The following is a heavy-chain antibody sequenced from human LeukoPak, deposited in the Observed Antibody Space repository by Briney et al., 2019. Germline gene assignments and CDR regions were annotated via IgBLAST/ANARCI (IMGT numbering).Heavy chain of an antibody. Sequence: SGPTLVNPTQTLTLTCTFSGFSLSTIGVGVSWIRQPPGKALEWLAVTYWNNDKSYSPSLKSRLTITKDTSKNQVVLTMTNMDPVDTATYYCAHRPVAAAGTVWFDPWGQGTLVTVSS. V-gene: IGHV2-5*01. D-gene: IGHD6-13*01. J-gene: IGHJ5*02. CDR1: GFSLSTIGVG. CDR3: AHRPVAAAGTVWFDP. CDR2: TYWNNDK.